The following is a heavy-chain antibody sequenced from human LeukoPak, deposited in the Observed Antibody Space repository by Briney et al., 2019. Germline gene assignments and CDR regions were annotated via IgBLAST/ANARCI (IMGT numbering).Heavy chain of an antibody. J-gene: IGHJ4*02. CDR3: ARIGLEMAYDY. Sequence: PGGSLRLSCSASGFTFTTYGMNWVRQAPGKGLGWVSGIGGSGVRTYYADSVKGRFTISRDNSKNTLYLQMGSLRAEDMAVYYCARIGLEMAYDYWGQGTLVTVSS. V-gene: IGHV3-23*01. D-gene: IGHD5-24*01. CDR2: IGGSGVRT. CDR1: GFTFTTYG.